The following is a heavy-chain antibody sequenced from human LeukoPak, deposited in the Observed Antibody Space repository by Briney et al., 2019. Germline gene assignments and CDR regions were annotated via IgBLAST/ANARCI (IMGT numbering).Heavy chain of an antibody. J-gene: IGHJ3*02. V-gene: IGHV3-30*01. CDR3: ARDPIRARGAFDT. D-gene: IGHD6-6*01. CDR2: ISYDGSNK. Sequence: GGSLRLSCAASGFTFSSYAMHWVRQAPGKGLEWVAVISYDGSNKYYADSVKGRFTISRDNSKNTLYLQMNSLRAEDTAVYYCARDPIRARGAFDTWGQGTMVTVSS. CDR1: GFTFSSYA.